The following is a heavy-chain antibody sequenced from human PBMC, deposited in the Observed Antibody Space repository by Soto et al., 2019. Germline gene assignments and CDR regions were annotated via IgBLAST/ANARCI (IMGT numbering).Heavy chain of an antibody. CDR2: IYPGDSDT. J-gene: IGHJ5*02. Sequence: GESLKISCKGSGYSFTSYWIGWVRQMPGKGLEWMGIIYPGDSDTRYSPSFQGQVTISADKSISTAYLQWSSLKASDTAMYYCARLGSDYYDSSGYYRNWFDPWGQGTLVTVSS. CDR3: ARLGSDYYDSSGYYRNWFDP. CDR1: GYSFTSYW. D-gene: IGHD3-22*01. V-gene: IGHV5-51*01.